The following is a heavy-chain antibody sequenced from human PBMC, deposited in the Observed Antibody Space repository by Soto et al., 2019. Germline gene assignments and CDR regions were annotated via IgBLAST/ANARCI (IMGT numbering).Heavy chain of an antibody. CDR1: GGSISSSNW. CDR3: ARVVMSGYRLDGFDP. V-gene: IGHV4-4*02. Sequence: QVQLQESGPGLVKPSGTLSLTCAVSGGSISSSNWWSWVRQPPGKGLEWIGEVYHSGSTNYNASLKSRVTISVEKSKNQLSLNLSSVTAADTAVYYCARVVMSGYRLDGFDPWGQGTLVTVSS. J-gene: IGHJ5*02. D-gene: IGHD6-13*01. CDR2: VYHSGST.